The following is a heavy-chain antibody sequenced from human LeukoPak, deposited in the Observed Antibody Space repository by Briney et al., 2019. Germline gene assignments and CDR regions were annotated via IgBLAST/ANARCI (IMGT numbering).Heavy chain of an antibody. CDR2: IYYSGST. D-gene: IGHD3-22*01. V-gene: IGHV4-59*01. CDR3: ARGYYDSSGYYFDY. CDR1: GGSISSYY. J-gene: IGHJ4*02. Sequence: SETLSLTCTVSGGSISSYYWSWIRQPPGKGLEWIGYIYYSGSTNYNPSLKSRVTIPVDTSKNQFSLKLSSVTAADTAVYYCARGYYDSSGYYFDYWGQGTLVTVSS.